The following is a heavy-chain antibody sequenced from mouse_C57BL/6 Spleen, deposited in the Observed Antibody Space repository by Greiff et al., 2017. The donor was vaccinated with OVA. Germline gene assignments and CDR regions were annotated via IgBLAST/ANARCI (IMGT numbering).Heavy chain of an antibody. J-gene: IGHJ2*01. Sequence: VKLMESGAELVRPGASVTLSCKASGYTFTDYEMHWVKQTPVHGLEWIGAIDPETGGTAYNQKFKGKAILTADKSSSTAYMELRSLTSEDSAVYYCTRWDLDYWGQGTTLTVSS. V-gene: IGHV1-15*01. CDR2: IDPETGGT. D-gene: IGHD4-1*01. CDR3: TRWDLDY. CDR1: GYTFTDYE.